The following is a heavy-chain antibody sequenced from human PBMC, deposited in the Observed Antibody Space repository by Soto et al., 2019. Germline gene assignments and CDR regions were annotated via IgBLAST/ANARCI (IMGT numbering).Heavy chain of an antibody. CDR3: VEDIGGGSWYSLAY. CDR1: GFRFSGYG. CDR2: IWYDGSKT. J-gene: IGHJ4*02. D-gene: IGHD2-15*01. Sequence: QVHLVESGGGVVQPGTSLRLACAASGFRFSGYGMQWVRQTPGKGLEWVGVIWYDGSKTFYADSVKGRFTISRDNCNNNVFMQMDSLRAEDTAVYHCVEDIGGGSWYSLAYWGPGSLVTVSS. V-gene: IGHV3-33*03.